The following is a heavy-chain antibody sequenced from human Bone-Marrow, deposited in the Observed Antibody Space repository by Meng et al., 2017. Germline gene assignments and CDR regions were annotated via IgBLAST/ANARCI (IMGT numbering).Heavy chain of an antibody. D-gene: IGHD1-1*01. V-gene: IGHV6-1*01. J-gene: IGHJ5*02. CDR2: TYYRSKWYN. Sequence: QVRLQQSGPQVVKPSQTSPPTGAISGDSVSSNSASWNWIRQSPSRGLEWLGRTYYRSKWYNDYAVSVKSRIIINPDTSKNQFSLQLNSVTPEDTAVYYCARDGMSNSWFDPWGQGTLVTVSS. CDR3: ARDGMSNSWFDP. CDR1: GDSVSSNSAS.